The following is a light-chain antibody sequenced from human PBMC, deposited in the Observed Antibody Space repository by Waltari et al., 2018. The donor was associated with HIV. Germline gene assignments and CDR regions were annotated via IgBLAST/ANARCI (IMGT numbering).Light chain of an antibody. J-gene: IGLJ2*01. Sequence: QAVVTQEPSLTVSPGGTVTLTCASRSGAVTSGHCPYWFQRRPGQAPKTPIHDTSSRHSWTPARFSGSLRGGKAALTLSGAQFEDEADYFCLLSFNGVVVFGGGTTLTVL. CDR2: DTS. CDR1: SGAVTSGHC. CDR3: LLSFNGVVV. V-gene: IGLV7-46*01.